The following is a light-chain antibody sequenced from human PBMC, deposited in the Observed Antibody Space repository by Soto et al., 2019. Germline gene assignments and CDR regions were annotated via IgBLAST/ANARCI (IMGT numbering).Light chain of an antibody. V-gene: IGKV1-9*01. Sequence: DIQFTQSPSFLSASVGERATITCPASQGIRSYVAWYKQSPGKAPELLSEGASTLRPGGASRLSGSGYGTECTLTSSSLQPEECATYFCQQLNTFPITFGQGTRLEIK. CDR1: QGIRSY. J-gene: IGKJ5*01. CDR3: QQLNTFPIT. CDR2: GAS.